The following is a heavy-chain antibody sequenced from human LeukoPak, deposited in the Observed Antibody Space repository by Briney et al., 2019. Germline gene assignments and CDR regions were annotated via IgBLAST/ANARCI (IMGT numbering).Heavy chain of an antibody. CDR2: ISA. CDR1: GYTFTSYG. Sequence: GASVKVSCKASGYTFTSYGISWVRQAPGQGLEWMGWISAYYAQKLQGRVTMTTDTSTSAAYMELRSLRSDDTAVYYCARDGQWFGEFRGFDPWGQGTLVTVSS. V-gene: IGHV1-18*01. CDR3: ARDGQWFGEFRGFDP. J-gene: IGHJ5*02. D-gene: IGHD3-10*01.